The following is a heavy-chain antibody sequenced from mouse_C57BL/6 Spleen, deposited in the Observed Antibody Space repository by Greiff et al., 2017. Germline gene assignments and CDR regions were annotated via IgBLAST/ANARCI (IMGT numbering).Heavy chain of an antibody. Sequence: EVKVVESGGGLVKPGGSLKLSCAASGFTFSSYALSWVRQTPEKRLEWVATISDGGSYTYYPDNVKGRFTISRDKAKNNLYLQMSHLKSEDTAMYYCARAYYDYFDYWGQGTTLTVSS. CDR3: ARAYYDYFDY. V-gene: IGHV5-4*03. CDR2: ISDGGSYT. CDR1: GFTFSSYA. D-gene: IGHD1-1*01. J-gene: IGHJ2*01.